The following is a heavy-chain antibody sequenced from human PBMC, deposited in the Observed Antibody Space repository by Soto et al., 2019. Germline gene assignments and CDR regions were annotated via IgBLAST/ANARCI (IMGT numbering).Heavy chain of an antibody. CDR1: GFTFSSYC. CDR2: IKQDGSEK. J-gene: IGHJ5*02. Sequence: LRLSCAASGFTFSSYCMSWVRQAPGKGLEWVANIKQDGSEKYYVDSVKGRFTISRDNAKNSLYLQMNSLRAEDTAVYYCARSIAARLNWFDPWGQGTLVTVSS. D-gene: IGHD6-6*01. V-gene: IGHV3-7*01. CDR3: ARSIAARLNWFDP.